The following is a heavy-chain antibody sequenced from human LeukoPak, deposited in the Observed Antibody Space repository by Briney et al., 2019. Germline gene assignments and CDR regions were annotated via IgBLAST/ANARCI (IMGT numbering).Heavy chain of an antibody. CDR3: AKDRRGWLQGDDAFDI. CDR2: ISYDGSNK. J-gene: IGHJ3*02. Sequence: GGSLRLSCAASGFTFSSYGMHWVRQAPGKGLEWVAVISYDGSNKYYADSVKGRFTISRDNSKNTLYLQMNSLRAEDTAVYYCAKDRRGWLQGDDAFDIWGQGTMVTVSS. CDR1: GFTFSSYG. V-gene: IGHV3-30*18. D-gene: IGHD5-24*01.